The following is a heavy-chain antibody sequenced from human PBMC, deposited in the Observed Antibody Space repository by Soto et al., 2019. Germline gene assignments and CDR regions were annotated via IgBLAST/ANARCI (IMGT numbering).Heavy chain of an antibody. CDR2: INHSGST. Sequence: SETLSLTCAVYGGSFSGYYWSWIRQPPGKGLEWIGEINHSGSTNYNPSLKSRVTISVDTSKNQFSLKLSSVTAADTAVYYCARKGSPGAGYFDYSGQDTLVTVSS. J-gene: IGHJ4*02. CDR1: GGSFSGYY. D-gene: IGHD6-19*01. V-gene: IGHV4-34*01. CDR3: ARKGSPGAGYFDY.